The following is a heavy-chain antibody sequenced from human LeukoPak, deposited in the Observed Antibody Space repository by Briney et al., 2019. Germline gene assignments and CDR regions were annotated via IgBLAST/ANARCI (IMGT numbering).Heavy chain of an antibody. V-gene: IGHV1-46*01. J-gene: IGHJ4*02. CDR3: AGAIGGGCSSTSCYTFFDY. Sequence: ASVKVSCKASGYTFTSYYMHWVRQAPGQGLEWMGIINPSGGSTSYAQKFQGRVTMTRDTSTSTVYMELSSLRSEDTAVYYCAGAIGGGCSSTSCYTFFDYWGQGTLVTVSS. CDR2: INPSGGST. CDR1: GYTFTSYY. D-gene: IGHD2-2*02.